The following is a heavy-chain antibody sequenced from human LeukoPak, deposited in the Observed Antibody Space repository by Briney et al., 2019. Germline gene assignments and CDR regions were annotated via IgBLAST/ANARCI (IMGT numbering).Heavy chain of an antibody. V-gene: IGHV3-15*01. Sequence: GGSLRLSCVASGFTFSDAWMSWARQAPGKGLEWVGRIKSKIDGGTIDYGAPVKGRFTISRDDSRNTLYLQMNSLKTEDTAVYYCTTRRQDGCWGQGTLVTVS. CDR3: TTRRQDGC. CDR1: GFTFSDAW. D-gene: IGHD6-25*01. J-gene: IGHJ4*02. CDR2: IKSKIDGGTI.